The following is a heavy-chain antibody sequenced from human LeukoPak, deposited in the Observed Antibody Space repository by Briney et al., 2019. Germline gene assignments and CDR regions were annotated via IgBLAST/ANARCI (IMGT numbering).Heavy chain of an antibody. CDR3: ARVMYSNYDEGYFDY. CDR1: GGSFSGYY. Sequence: SETLSLTCAVYGGSFSGYYWSWIRQPPGKGLEWIGEINHSGSTNYNPSLKSRVTISVDTSKNQFSLKLSSVTAADTAVYYCARVMYSNYDEGYFDYWGQGTLVTVSS. CDR2: INHSGST. J-gene: IGHJ4*02. V-gene: IGHV4-34*01. D-gene: IGHD4-11*01.